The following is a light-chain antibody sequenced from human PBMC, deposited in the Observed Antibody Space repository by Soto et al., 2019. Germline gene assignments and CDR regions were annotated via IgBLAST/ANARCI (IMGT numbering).Light chain of an antibody. CDR3: QQHDNWPRT. J-gene: IGKJ1*01. V-gene: IGKV3-15*01. CDR2: GAS. CDR1: QGVSSS. Sequence: EILMTQSPATLSVSPGERATLLCRASQGVSSSVAWYQQKPGQVPRLLIYGASIRAAGIPDRFTGSGSGREYTLTISSLQSEDFAVYYCQQHDNWPRTSGQGT.